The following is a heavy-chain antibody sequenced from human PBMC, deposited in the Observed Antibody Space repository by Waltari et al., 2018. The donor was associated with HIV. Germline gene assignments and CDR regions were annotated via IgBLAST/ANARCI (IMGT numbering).Heavy chain of an antibody. CDR2: ISPHNGNT. CDR1: GYTFTSYG. J-gene: IGHJ4*02. V-gene: IGHV1-18*01. D-gene: IGHD3-22*01. Sequence: QVHLVQSGAEVKKPGASVKVSCKASGYTFTSYGISWVRQAPGQGLEWMGWISPHNGNTNYAHNLQARDNMTTDTSTNTAYMELRSLRSDDTAVYYCARTYYYDSPREFDYWGQGTLVTVSS. CDR3: ARTYYYDSPREFDY.